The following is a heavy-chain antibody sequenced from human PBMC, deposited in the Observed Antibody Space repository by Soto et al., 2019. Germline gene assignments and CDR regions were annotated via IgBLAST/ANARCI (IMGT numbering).Heavy chain of an antibody. CDR2: IIPIFGTA. CDR1: EGTFSSYS. Sequence: SVKVSCKASEGTFSSYSISWVRQAPGQGLEWMGGIIPIFGTANYAQKFQGRVTITADKSTSTAYMELSSLRSEDTAVYYCAKVVPAANYYYYYGMDVWGQGTTVTVSS. CDR3: AKVVPAANYYYYYGMDV. V-gene: IGHV1-69*06. D-gene: IGHD2-2*01. J-gene: IGHJ6*02.